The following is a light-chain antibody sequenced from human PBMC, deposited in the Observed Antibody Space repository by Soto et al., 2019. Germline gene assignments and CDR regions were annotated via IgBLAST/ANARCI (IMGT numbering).Light chain of an antibody. V-gene: IGKV1-27*01. J-gene: IGKJ4*01. CDR2: SAS. CDR1: QGISDF. Sequence: DIQMTQSPSSLSASVGDRVTITCRASQGISDFLAWYQQKPGKVPKVLISSASTLQSGVPSRFSGSGSGTDFTHTIRGLQPEDVATDYCQKYNSAPQTFGGGTKVEI. CDR3: QKYNSAPQT.